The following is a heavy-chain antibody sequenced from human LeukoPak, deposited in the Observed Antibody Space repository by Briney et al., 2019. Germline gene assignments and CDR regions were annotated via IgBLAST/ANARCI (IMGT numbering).Heavy chain of an antibody. CDR3: ARGGYCGGDCYENDAFDI. Sequence: PSETLSLTCAVYGGSFSAYYWSWIRQPPGKELEWIGEINHSGSTNYNPSLKSRVTISLDTSKNQFSLKLSSVTAADTAVYYCARGGYCGGDCYENDAFDIWGQGTMVSVSS. J-gene: IGHJ3*02. V-gene: IGHV4-34*01. D-gene: IGHD2-21*02. CDR2: INHSGST. CDR1: GGSFSAYY.